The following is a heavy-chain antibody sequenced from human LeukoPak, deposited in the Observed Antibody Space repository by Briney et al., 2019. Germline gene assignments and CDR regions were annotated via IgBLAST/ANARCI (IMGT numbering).Heavy chain of an antibody. CDR2: IYYTGST. J-gene: IGHJ4*02. D-gene: IGHD4-23*01. Sequence: SETLSLTCTVSGGSISSDYWSWIRQPPGKGLEWIGYIYYTGSTNYNPSLKSRVTISVDTSKNQFSLELSSVTAADTAVYYCARVGFGNTPHPIDYWGQGTLVTVSS. CDR1: GGSISSDY. V-gene: IGHV4-59*01. CDR3: ARVGFGNTPHPIDY.